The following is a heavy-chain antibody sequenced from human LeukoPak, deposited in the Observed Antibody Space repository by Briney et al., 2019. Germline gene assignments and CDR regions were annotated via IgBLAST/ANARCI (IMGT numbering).Heavy chain of an antibody. J-gene: IGHJ6*03. CDR2: IRSKANSYAT. V-gene: IGHV3-73*01. CDR3: TRALRILQEKSHYYYYMDV. CDR1: GFTFSGSA. D-gene: IGHD5-12*01. Sequence: GGSLRLSCAASGFTFSGSAMHWVRQASGKGLEWVGRIRSKANSYATAYAASVKGRFTISRDDSKNTAYLQMNSLKTEDTAVYYCTRALRILQEKSHYYYYMDVWGKGTTVTISS.